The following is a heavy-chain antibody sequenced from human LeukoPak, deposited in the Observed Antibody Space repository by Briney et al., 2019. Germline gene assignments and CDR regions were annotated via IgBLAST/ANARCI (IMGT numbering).Heavy chain of an antibody. V-gene: IGHV3-23*01. CDR3: ARAGWVSDADAVC. CDR1: GISFTNYA. D-gene: IGHD6-19*01. J-gene: IGHJ4*02. Sequence: GGSLRLSCAASGISFTNYAMSWVRQAPARGLEWVSSLRGNGDTFYADSVKGRFTLSRDDSRNIVYLQLHNLRVDDTATYYCARAGWVSDADAVCWGQGTQVTVSS. CDR2: LRGNGDT.